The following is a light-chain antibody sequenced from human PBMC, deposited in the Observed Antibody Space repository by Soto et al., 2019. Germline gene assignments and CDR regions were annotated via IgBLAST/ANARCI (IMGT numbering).Light chain of an antibody. CDR3: LQYVSSPWT. CDR1: QTVGGRY. Sequence: EIVLTQSAAPLFLSLGERATLSCRARQTVGGRYLAWFQQKPGQTPRLLIYGASTRAAGVPDRFSGSGSGTDFSLTINRLEPEDFAVYYCLQYVSSPWTFGQGTKV. J-gene: IGKJ1*01. CDR2: GAS. V-gene: IGKV3-20*01.